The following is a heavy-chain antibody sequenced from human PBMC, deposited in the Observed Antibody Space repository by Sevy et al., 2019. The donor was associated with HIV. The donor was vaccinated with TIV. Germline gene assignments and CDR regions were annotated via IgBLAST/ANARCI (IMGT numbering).Heavy chain of an antibody. D-gene: IGHD2-8*01. V-gene: IGHV2-5*02. CDR3: AHRRDDTVVMVYGDFDY. J-gene: IGHJ4*02. CDR1: GFSLSTSGVG. CDR2: IYWDDDK. Sequence: SGPTPVNPTQTLTLTCTFSGFSLSTSGVGVGWIRQPPGKALEWLALIYWDDDKRYSPSLKNRLTITKDTSKNQVVLTMTNMDPVDTATYYCAHRRDDTVVMVYGDFDYWGQGTLVTVSS.